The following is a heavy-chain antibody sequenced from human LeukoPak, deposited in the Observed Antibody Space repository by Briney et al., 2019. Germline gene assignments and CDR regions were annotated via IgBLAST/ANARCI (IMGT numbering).Heavy chain of an antibody. D-gene: IGHD5-18*01. CDR1: GFTFSSYW. Sequence: GGSLRLSCAASGFTFSSYWMNWARQAPGKGLEWVASINHNGNVNYYVDSVKGRFTISRDNSKNTLYLQMNSLRAEDTAVYYCAKVRAMVLSWFDPWGQGTLVTVSS. V-gene: IGHV3-7*03. CDR2: INHNGNVN. J-gene: IGHJ5*02. CDR3: AKVRAMVLSWFDP.